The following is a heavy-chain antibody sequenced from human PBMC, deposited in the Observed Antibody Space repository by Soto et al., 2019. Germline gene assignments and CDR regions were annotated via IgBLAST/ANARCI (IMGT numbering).Heavy chain of an antibody. CDR1: GFTFSDHY. V-gene: IGHV3-72*01. D-gene: IGHD6-13*01. CDR3: ARAHSSSWFGSDSDH. CDR2: IRNKANTYTT. Sequence: EVQLVESGGGLVQPGGSLRLSCAASGFTFSDHYMDWVRQAPGKGLEWIGRIRNKANTYTTEYAASVKGRFTISRDDSQNSLYLQMNSLKTEDTAVYYCARAHSSSWFGSDSDHWGQGTLVTVSS. J-gene: IGHJ4*02.